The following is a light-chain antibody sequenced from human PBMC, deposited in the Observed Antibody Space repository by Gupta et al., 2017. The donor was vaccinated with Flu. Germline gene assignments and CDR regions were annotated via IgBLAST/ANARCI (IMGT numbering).Light chain of an antibody. CDR3: QQRSDWLS. V-gene: IGKV3-11*01. Sequence: SPATLSWSPGERATLSCRASQSVSNYLAWYQQKPGQAPRLLIYDASNRATGISARFSGSGSGTDFTLTISSREPEDFAVYYCQQRSDWLSFGGGTKVEIK. CDR1: QSVSNY. CDR2: DAS. J-gene: IGKJ4*01.